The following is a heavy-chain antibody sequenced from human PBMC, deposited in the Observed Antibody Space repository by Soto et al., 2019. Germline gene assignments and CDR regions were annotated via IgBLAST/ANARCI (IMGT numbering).Heavy chain of an antibody. V-gene: IGHV1-18*01. D-gene: IGHD6-19*01. J-gene: IGHJ3*02. CDR3: ARGGPVAGTDVVFDI. Sequence: ASVKVSCKASGYTFTSYGISWVRQAPGQGLEWMGWISAYNGNTNYAQKLQGRVTMTTDTSTSTAYMELRSLRSDDTAVYNCARGGPVAGTDVVFDIWGKGKRVTVSS. CDR1: GYTFTSYG. CDR2: ISAYNGNT.